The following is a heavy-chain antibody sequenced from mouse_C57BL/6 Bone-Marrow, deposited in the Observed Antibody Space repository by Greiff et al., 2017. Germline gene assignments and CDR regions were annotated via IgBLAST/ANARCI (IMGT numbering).Heavy chain of an antibody. Sequence: EVKLVESGGGLVQPGGSLKLSCAASGFTFSSYAMSWVRQTPEKRLEWVATISDGGSYTYYPDNVKGRFTISRDNAKNNLYLQMSHLKSEDTAMYYCARENWDFAYWGQGTLVTVSA. V-gene: IGHV5-4*01. D-gene: IGHD4-1*01. CDR3: ARENWDFAY. J-gene: IGHJ3*01. CDR1: GFTFSSYA. CDR2: ISDGGSYT.